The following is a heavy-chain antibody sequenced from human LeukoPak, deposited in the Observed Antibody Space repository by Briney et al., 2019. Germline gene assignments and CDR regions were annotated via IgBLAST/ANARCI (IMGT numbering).Heavy chain of an antibody. Sequence: SPSETLSLTCSVSGGSVSSYYWSWIRQSPGKGLEWIGYIHNSGRTNYNPSLKSRVTGFVDTSNNQVSLRLSSVTAADTAVYYCARHGTISSESYFDYWGQGALVTVSS. CDR2: IHNSGRT. D-gene: IGHD1-14*01. V-gene: IGHV4-59*08. CDR1: GGSVSSYY. CDR3: ARHGTISSESYFDY. J-gene: IGHJ4*02.